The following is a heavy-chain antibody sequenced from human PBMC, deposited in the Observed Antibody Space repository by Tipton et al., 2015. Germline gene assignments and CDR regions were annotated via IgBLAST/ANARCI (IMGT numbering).Heavy chain of an antibody. V-gene: IGHV4-61*01. CDR3: ARARGRHGGLFDS. D-gene: IGHD4-23*01. Sequence: TLSLTCTVSGGSVTSGSYYWSWIRQPPGKGLEWIGYTSYTDGAHYNPALKSRVTISVDTSKTQFSLKMSSVTASDTAVYYCARARGRHGGLFDSWGQGILVTVSS. CDR2: TSYTDGA. J-gene: IGHJ4*02. CDR1: GGSVTSGSYY.